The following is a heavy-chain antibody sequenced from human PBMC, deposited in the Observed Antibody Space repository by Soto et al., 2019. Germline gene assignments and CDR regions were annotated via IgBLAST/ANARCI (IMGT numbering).Heavy chain of an antibody. CDR2: INHSGGT. CDR1: GGSFSGHY. V-gene: IGHV4-34*01. J-gene: IGHJ4*02. Sequence: SETLSLICAVYGGSFSGHYWRWIRQPPGKGLEWIGEINHSGGTSYNPSLKSRVTISVDTSKSQFSLKLTSVTAADRAVYYCARGSVDTVDSSGFYEYSRKETPVTVSS. D-gene: IGHD3-22*01. CDR3: ARGSVDTVDSSGFYEY.